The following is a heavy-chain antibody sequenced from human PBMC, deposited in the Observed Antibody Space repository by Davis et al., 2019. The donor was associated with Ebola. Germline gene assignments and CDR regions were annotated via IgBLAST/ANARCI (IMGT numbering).Heavy chain of an antibody. J-gene: IGHJ4*02. CDR2: IDPSDSYT. CDR1: GYAFSSYW. Sequence: GESLKISCDGSGYAFSSYWISWVRQMPGKGLEWMGRIDPSDSYTNYSPSFQGHVTISADKSISTAYLQWSSLKASDTAMYYCARYYGPFDYWGQGTLVTVSS. D-gene: IGHD3-3*01. V-gene: IGHV5-10-1*01. CDR3: ARYYGPFDY.